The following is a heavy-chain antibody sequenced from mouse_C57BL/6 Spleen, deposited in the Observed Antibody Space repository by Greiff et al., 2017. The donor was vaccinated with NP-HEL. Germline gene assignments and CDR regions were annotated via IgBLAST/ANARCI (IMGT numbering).Heavy chain of an antibody. CDR3: ARLEEEFAY. Sequence: QVQLQQPGAELVKPGASVKLSCKASGYTFTSYWMHWVKQRPGQGLEWIGEIDPSDSYTNYNQKFKGKSTLTVDKSSSTAYMQLSSLTSEDSAVYYCARLEEEFAYWGQGTLVTVSA. CDR1: GYTFTSYW. CDR2: IDPSDSYT. J-gene: IGHJ3*01. V-gene: IGHV1-69*01.